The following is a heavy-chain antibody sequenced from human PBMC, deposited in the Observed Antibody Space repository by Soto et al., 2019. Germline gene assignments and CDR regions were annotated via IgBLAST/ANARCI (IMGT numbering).Heavy chain of an antibody. CDR1: GYTFTSYG. V-gene: IGHV1-18*04. Sequence: ASVKVSGKASGYTFTSYGISWVRQAPGQGLEWMGWISAYNGNTNYAQKLQGRVTMTTDTSTSTAYMELRSLRSDDTAVYYCARELYYDFWSGYHGPLGMDVWGQGTTVTVSS. J-gene: IGHJ6*02. CDR2: ISAYNGNT. CDR3: ARELYYDFWSGYHGPLGMDV. D-gene: IGHD3-3*01.